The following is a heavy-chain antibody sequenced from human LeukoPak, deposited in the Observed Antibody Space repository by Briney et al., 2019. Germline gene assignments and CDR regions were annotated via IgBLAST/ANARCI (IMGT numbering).Heavy chain of an antibody. Sequence: SQTLSLTCAISGDSVSINSAAWDWISQSPSRGLEWLGRTYYRSKWYTDYAVSVKSRITINPDTSKNKFSLQLNSVTPEDTAVYYCARVGDYYDSSGYDIWGQGTMVTVSS. V-gene: IGHV6-1*01. J-gene: IGHJ3*02. CDR2: TYYRSKWYT. CDR1: GDSVSINSAA. CDR3: ARVGDYYDSSGYDI. D-gene: IGHD3-22*01.